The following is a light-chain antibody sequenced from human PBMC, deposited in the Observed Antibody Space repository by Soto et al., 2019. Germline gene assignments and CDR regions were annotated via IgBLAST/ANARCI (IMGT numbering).Light chain of an antibody. CDR1: QSISGW. CDR3: RQSYSTPLT. J-gene: IGKJ4*01. V-gene: IGKV1-39*01. CDR2: AAS. Sequence: DSQLTQSLPTPPASVGHRVTITCRASQSISGWLAWYQQKPGTAPKLLIYAASSLQSGVPSRFGGRGSGTDFTLTISSRRPEVFATFYVRQSYSTPLTFGGGTQVDIK.